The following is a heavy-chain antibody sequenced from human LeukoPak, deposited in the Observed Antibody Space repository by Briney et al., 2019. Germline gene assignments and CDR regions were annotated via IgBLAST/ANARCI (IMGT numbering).Heavy chain of an antibody. V-gene: IGHV3-9*01. J-gene: IGHJ4*02. CDR1: GFTFDDYA. D-gene: IGHD3-10*01. Sequence: GRSLRLSCAASGFTFDDYAMHWVRQAPGKGLEWVSGISWNSGSIGYADSVKGRFTISRDNAKNSLYLQMNSLRAEDTALYYCAKDRWGGSGSYPYYFDYWGQGTLVTVSS. CDR3: AKDRWGGSGSYPYYFDY. CDR2: ISWNSGSI.